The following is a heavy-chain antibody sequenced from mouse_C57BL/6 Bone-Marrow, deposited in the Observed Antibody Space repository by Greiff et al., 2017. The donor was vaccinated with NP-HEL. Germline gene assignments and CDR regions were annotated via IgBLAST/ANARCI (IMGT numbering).Heavy chain of an antibody. Sequence: QVQLQQSGPELVKPGASVKISCKASGYAFSSSWMNWVKQRPGRGLEWIGRIYPGDGDTNYNGKFKGKATMNADKPSSTAYMQLSSLTSEDSAVYFVALGGLLRSKYYFDYWGQGTTLTVSS. CDR3: ALGGLLRSKYYFDY. CDR2: IYPGDGDT. CDR1: GYAFSSSW. D-gene: IGHD1-1*01. V-gene: IGHV1-82*01. J-gene: IGHJ2*01.